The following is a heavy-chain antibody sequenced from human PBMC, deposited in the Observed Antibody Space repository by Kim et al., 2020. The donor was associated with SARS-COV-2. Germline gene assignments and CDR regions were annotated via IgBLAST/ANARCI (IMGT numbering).Heavy chain of an antibody. V-gene: IGHV3-30*07. CDR3: ARGAGVEMASGGAFDI. J-gene: IGHJ3*02. Sequence: SVKGRFTISRDNSKNTLYLQMHSLRAEDTAVYYCARGAGVEMASGGAFDIWGQGTMVTVSS. D-gene: IGHD7-27*01.